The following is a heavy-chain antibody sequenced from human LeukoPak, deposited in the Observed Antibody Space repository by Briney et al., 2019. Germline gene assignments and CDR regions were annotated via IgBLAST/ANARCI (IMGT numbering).Heavy chain of an antibody. J-gene: IGHJ4*02. CDR1: GGTFSSYA. Sequence: GASVKVSCKASGGTFSSYAISWVRQAPGQGLEWMGGIIPIFGTANYAQKFQGRVTITTDESTSTAYMELSSLRSEDTAVYYCASGGGYDSSGYYFDYWSQGTLVTVSS. D-gene: IGHD3-22*01. CDR3: ASGGGYDSSGYYFDY. V-gene: IGHV1-69*05. CDR2: IIPIFGTA.